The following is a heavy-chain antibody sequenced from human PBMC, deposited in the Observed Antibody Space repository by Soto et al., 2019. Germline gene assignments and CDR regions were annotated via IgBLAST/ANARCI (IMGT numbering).Heavy chain of an antibody. Sequence: GGFLRLSCAASGVTVSNPCMSWVRQAPGEGAAWVGRIRSKTGGGTTDYAAQAKGRFSILRDDSTNRLDVQMHSLKTKDTETYYCTTDAGTAMVTVWDYYSYYGMDVWGQGTTVTVS. D-gene: IGHD5-18*01. J-gene: IGHJ6*02. CDR1: GVTVSNPC. CDR2: IRSKTGGGTT. CDR3: TTDAGTAMVTVWDYYSYYGMDV. V-gene: IGHV3-15*01.